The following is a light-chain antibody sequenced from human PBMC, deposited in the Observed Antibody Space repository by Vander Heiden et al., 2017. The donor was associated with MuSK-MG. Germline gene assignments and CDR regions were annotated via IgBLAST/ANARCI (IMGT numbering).Light chain of an antibody. CDR3: QQYDQWPLA. CDR2: GAS. V-gene: IGKV3-15*01. J-gene: IGKJ1*01. Sequence: DIVLTHSPATLSVSPGEGATLSCTASQSIKSNLAWFQQKAGQAPRLVMYGASTRATGIPGRFSGSQSGTEFTLTISSLQSEDLAVYYCQQYDQWPLAFGQGTKVEI. CDR1: QSIKSN.